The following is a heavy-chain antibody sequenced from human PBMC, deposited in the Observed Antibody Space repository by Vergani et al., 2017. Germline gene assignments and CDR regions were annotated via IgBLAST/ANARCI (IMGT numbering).Heavy chain of an antibody. CDR3: ARVCGGYCYSFDY. V-gene: IGHV4-61*02. CDR2: IYTSGST. Sequence: QVQLQESGPGLVKPSQTLSLTCTVSGGSISIGSYYWSWIRQPAGKGLEWIGRIYTSGSTNYNPSLKSRVTISVDTSKNQFSLKLSSVTAADTAVYYCARVCGGYCYSFDYWGQGTLVTVSS. D-gene: IGHD2-21*02. J-gene: IGHJ4*02. CDR1: GGSISIGSYY.